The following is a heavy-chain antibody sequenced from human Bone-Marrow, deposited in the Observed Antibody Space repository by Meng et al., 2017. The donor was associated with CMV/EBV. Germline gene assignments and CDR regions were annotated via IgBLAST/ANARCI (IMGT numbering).Heavy chain of an antibody. CDR1: GGSFSGYY. J-gene: IGHJ4*02. D-gene: IGHD3-3*01. Sequence: SETLSLTCAVYGGSFSGYYWSWIRQPPGKGLEWIGEINHSGSTNYNPSLKSRVTISVDTSKNQFSLKLSSVTAADTAVYYCARAVWSGYFSFDCWGQGTLVTVSS. V-gene: IGHV4-34*01. CDR3: ARAVWSGYFSFDC. CDR2: INHSGST.